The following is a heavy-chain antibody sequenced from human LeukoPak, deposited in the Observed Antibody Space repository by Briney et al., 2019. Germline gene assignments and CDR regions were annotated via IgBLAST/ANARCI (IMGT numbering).Heavy chain of an antibody. CDR3: AKGRYSGSYTGGFDY. CDR2: ISWNSGSI. V-gene: IGHV3-9*01. D-gene: IGHD1-26*01. J-gene: IGHJ4*02. Sequence: GGSLRLSCAASGFTFDDYAMHWVRQAPGKGLEWVSGISWNSGSIGYADSVKGRFTISRDNAKNSLCLQMNSLRPEDTALYYCAKGRYSGSYTGGFDYWGQGTLVTVSS. CDR1: GFTFDDYA.